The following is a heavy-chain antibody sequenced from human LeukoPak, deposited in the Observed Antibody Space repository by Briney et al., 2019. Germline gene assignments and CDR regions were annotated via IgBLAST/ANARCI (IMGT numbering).Heavy chain of an antibody. CDR3: ARDQRITMVRGVIFYYYYYMDV. CDR1: GGSISRYY. D-gene: IGHD3-10*01. V-gene: IGHV4-4*07. J-gene: IGHJ6*03. Sequence: PSETLSLTCTVSGGSISRYYWSWIREPAGKGLEWIGRISSSGSTNYNPSLKSRVTMSVDTSKNQFSLKLSSVTAADTAVYYCARDQRITMVRGVIFYYYYYMDVWGKGTTVTVSS. CDR2: ISSSGST.